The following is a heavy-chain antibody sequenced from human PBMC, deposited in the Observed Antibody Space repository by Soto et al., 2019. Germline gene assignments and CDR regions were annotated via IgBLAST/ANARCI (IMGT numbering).Heavy chain of an antibody. CDR2: MAYGGHT. CDR1: GDSSGRTSY. CDR3: ARLPGQYSQGFFYYGVDV. D-gene: IGHD2-15*01. V-gene: IGHV4-39*01. J-gene: IGHJ6*02. Sequence: QLQLQESGPGLEKPSETLSLTCTVSGDSSGRTSYWGWIRQPPGKGLEWIGSMAYGGHTDYKPSLKSRVTLSVYTPKNQFSLNLGSVTAADTAVYYCARLPGQYSQGFFYYGVDVWGQGTTVTVS.